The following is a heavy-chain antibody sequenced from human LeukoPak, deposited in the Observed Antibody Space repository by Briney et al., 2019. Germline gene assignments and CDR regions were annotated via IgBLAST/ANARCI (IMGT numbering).Heavy chain of an antibody. D-gene: IGHD2-21*02. CDR1: GFPFSSYG. CDR3: AKVSGVVTAKDYYYYIDV. Sequence: GSLVLSCAASGFPFSSYGMSWVRQAPGKGLEWVWAISGSGGSTYYADSVKGRFTISRDNSKNKLSLERKSMGGEETAVYYCAKVSGVVTAKDYYYYIDVWGKGTTVTISS. CDR2: ISGSGGST. V-gene: IGHV3-23*01. J-gene: IGHJ6*03.